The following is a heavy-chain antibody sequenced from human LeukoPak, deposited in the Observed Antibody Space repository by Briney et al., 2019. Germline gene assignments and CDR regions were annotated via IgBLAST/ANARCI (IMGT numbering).Heavy chain of an antibody. Sequence: SETLPLTCSVSGGSIGSGRYYWAWIRQPPGKGLEWIGSIYNTWSTSYNPSLKSRVTMSVDTSKNQFSLRLSSVTAADTAVYYCARNITSVIPAGYFDYWGQGTLVTVSS. CDR2: IYNTWST. D-gene: IGHD2-2*01. V-gene: IGHV4-39*01. CDR1: GGSIGSGRYY. CDR3: ARNITSVIPAGYFDY. J-gene: IGHJ4*02.